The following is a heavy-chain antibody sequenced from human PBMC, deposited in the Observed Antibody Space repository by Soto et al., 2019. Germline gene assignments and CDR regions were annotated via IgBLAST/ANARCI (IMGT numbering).Heavy chain of an antibody. V-gene: IGHV1-3*05. J-gene: IGHJ4*02. CDR3: ARSIVVVTALAY. CDR2: INAGNGNT. Sequence: QVQLVQSGAEEKKPGASVKVSCKASGYTFTSYAMHWVRQAPGQRLEWMGWINAGNGNTKYSQKFQGRVTITRDTAASTAYMELSSLRSADTAVYYCARSIVVVTALAYWGEGALGTVSS. D-gene: IGHD2-21*02. CDR1: GYTFTSYA.